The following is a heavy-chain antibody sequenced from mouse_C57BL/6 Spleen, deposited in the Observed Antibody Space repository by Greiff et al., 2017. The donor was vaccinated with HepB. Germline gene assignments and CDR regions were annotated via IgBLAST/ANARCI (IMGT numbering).Heavy chain of an antibody. J-gene: IGHJ1*03. V-gene: IGHV1-42*01. D-gene: IGHD2-1*01. Sequence: EVQLQQSGPELVKPGASVKISCKASGYSFTGYYMNWVKQSPEKSLEWIGEINPSTGGTTYNQKFKAKATLTVDKSSSTAYMQLKSLTSEDSAVYYCARDYGNFYWYFDVWGTGTTVTVSS. CDR1: GYSFTGYY. CDR2: INPSTGGT. CDR3: ARDYGNFYWYFDV.